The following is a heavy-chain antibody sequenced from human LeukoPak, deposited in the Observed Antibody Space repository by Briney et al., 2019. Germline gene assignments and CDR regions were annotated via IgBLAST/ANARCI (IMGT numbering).Heavy chain of an antibody. CDR2: IYFSGST. Sequence: PSQTLSLTCTVSGGSITSYYWSWIRQPAGKGLEWIGRIYFSGSTDYNPSLKSRVTMSVDSSKTQFSLKLSSVTAADTAIYYCARGYCSGGSCYQPFDYWGQGTLVTVSS. V-gene: IGHV4-4*07. J-gene: IGHJ4*02. CDR1: GGSITSYY. CDR3: ARGYCSGGSCYQPFDY. D-gene: IGHD2-15*01.